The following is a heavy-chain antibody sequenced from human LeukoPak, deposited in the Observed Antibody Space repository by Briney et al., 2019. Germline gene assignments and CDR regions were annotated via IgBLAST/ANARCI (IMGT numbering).Heavy chain of an antibody. CDR3: ATPLLIVVVTATANDAFDI. V-gene: IGHV1-24*01. CDR2: FDPEDGET. D-gene: IGHD2-21*02. Sequence: ASVKVSCTVSGYTLTELSMHWVRQAPGKGLEWMGGFDPEDGETIYAQKFQGRVTMTEDTSTDTAYMELSSLRSEDTAVYYCATPLLIVVVTATANDAFDIWGQGTMVTVSS. J-gene: IGHJ3*02. CDR1: GYTLTELS.